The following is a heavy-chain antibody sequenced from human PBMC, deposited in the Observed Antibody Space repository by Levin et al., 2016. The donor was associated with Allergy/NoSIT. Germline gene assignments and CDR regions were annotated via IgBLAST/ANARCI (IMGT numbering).Heavy chain of an antibody. V-gene: IGHV3-30*04. J-gene: IGHJ6*02. CDR3: ARAKGYGVNYYYYGMDV. D-gene: IGHD4-17*01. CDR2: ISYDGSNK. Sequence: GGSLRLSCAASGFTFSSYAMHWVRQAPGKGLEWVAVISYDGSNKYYADSVKGRFTISRDNSKNTLYLQMNSLRAEDTAVYYCARAKGYGVNYYYYGMDVWGQGTTVTVSS. CDR1: GFTFSSYA.